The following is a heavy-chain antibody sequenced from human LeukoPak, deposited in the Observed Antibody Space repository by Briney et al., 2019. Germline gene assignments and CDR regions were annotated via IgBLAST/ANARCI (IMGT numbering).Heavy chain of an antibody. CDR3: ARDGKRGYSYGYPDY. D-gene: IGHD5-18*01. V-gene: IGHV1-3*01. J-gene: IGHJ4*02. CDR2: INAGNGNT. CDR1: GYTFTSYA. Sequence: ASVKVSCKASGYTFTSYAMHWVRQAPGQRLEWMGWINAGNGNTKYSQKFQGRVTITRVTSASTAYMELSSLRSEDTAVYYCARDGKRGYSYGYPDYWGQGTLVTVSS.